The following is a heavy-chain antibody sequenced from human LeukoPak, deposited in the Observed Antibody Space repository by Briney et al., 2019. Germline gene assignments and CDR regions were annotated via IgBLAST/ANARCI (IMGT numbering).Heavy chain of an antibody. CDR2: INHNGNVN. V-gene: IGHV3-7*03. CDR3: ARGGGLDV. J-gene: IGHJ6*02. CDR1: GFTFSSYW. Sequence: QAGGSLRLPCAASGFTFSSYWMNWARQAPGKGLEWVASINHNGNVNYYVDSVEGRFTISRDNAKNSLYLQMSNLRAEDTAVYFCARGGGLDVWGQGATVTVSS. D-gene: IGHD3-16*01.